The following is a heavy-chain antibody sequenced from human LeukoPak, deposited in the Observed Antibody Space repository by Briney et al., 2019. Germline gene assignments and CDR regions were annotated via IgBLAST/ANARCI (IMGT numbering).Heavy chain of an antibody. J-gene: IGHJ4*02. CDR3: GRAFPPLRTSSAGDL. V-gene: IGHV3-69-1*02. D-gene: IGHD3-16*01. CDR1: GFTFSDYD. Sequence: GGSLRLSCSASGFTFSDYDMNWVRQAPGKGLEWVSSISGLSTQIYSGDSVKGRFSISRDNAKNSVYLQMNSLGVEDTAIYYCGRAFPPLRTSSAGDLWGQGILVTVSS. CDR2: ISGLSTQI.